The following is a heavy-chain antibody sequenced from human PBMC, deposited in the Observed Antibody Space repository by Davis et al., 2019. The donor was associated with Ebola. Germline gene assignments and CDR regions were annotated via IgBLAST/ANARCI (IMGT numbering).Heavy chain of an antibody. CDR1: GFTFSSYS. D-gene: IGHD4-11*01. CDR2: ISSSSSYI. Sequence: GGSLRLSCAASGFTFSSYSMNWVRQAPGKGLEWVSSISSSSSYIYYADSVKGRFTISRDNAKNSLYLQMNSLRAEDTAVYYCARDPNDYRYYYYYYGMDVWGQGTTVTVSS. CDR3: ARDPNDYRYYYYYYGMDV. V-gene: IGHV3-21*01. J-gene: IGHJ6*02.